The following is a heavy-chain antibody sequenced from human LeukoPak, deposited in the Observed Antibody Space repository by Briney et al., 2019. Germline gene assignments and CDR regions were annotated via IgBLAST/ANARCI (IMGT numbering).Heavy chain of an antibody. CDR2: INAGNGNT. J-gene: IGHJ6*02. CDR3: ARDGGFSSGYAYYYYGMDV. D-gene: IGHD3-22*01. V-gene: IGHV1-3*01. Sequence: ASVKVSCKASGYTFTTYTMHWVRQAPGQRLEWMGWINAGNGNTKYSQKFQGRVTITRDTSASTAYMELSSLRSEDTAMYYCARDGGFSSGYAYYYYGMDVGGQGTRVIVP. CDR1: GYTFTTYT.